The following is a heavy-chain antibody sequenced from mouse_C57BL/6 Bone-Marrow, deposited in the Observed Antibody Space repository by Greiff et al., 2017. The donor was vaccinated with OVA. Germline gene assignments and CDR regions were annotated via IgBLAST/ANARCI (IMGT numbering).Heavy chain of an antibody. CDR2: ISSGGSYT. V-gene: IGHV5-6*01. CDR1: GFTFSSYG. J-gene: IGHJ4*01. Sequence: EVQVVESGGDLVKPGGSLKLSCAASGFTFSSYGMSWVRQTPDKRLEWVATISSGGSYTYYPDSVKGRFTISRDNAKNTLYLQMSSLKSEDTAMYYCASNYVDYYAMDYWGQGTSVTVSS. CDR3: ASNYVDYYAMDY. D-gene: IGHD2-1*01.